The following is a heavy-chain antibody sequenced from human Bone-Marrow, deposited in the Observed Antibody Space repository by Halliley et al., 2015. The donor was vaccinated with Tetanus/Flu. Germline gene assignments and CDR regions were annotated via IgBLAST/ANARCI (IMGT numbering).Heavy chain of an antibody. J-gene: IGHJ5*02. D-gene: IGHD3-10*01. CDR2: IYHTGNT. Sequence: TLSLTCAVSGGSISGGEYSWSWIRQPPGRGLEWIGYIYHTGNTYYNSSLMSRFTISVDRSKNQFSLNLTSVTAADTAFYYCARGGDGSGSWPNWFAPWGPGTPVTVSS. V-gene: IGHV4-30-2*01. CDR3: ARGGDGSGSWPNWFAP. CDR1: GGSISGGEYS.